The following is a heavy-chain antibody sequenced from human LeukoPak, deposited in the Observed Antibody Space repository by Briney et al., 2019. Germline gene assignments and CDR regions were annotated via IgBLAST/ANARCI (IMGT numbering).Heavy chain of an antibody. CDR2: ISSSSSTI. V-gene: IGHV3-48*01. Sequence: GGSLRLSCAASGFTFSSYSMNWVRQAPGKGLEWVSYISSSSSTIYYADSVKGRFTISRDNAKNSLYLQMNSLRAEDTAVYYCARGSGATTPRRYYYYMDVWGKGTTVTVSS. CDR1: GFTFSSYS. D-gene: IGHD5-12*01. CDR3: ARGSGATTPRRYYYYMDV. J-gene: IGHJ6*03.